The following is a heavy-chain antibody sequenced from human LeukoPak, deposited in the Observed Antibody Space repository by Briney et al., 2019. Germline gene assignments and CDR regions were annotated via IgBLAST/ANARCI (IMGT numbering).Heavy chain of an antibody. CDR2: INPNSGGT. D-gene: IGHD5-24*01. V-gene: IGHV1-2*02. CDR3: ARAWGDGYNYGWWFDP. CDR1: GYTFTGYY. J-gene: IGHJ5*02. Sequence: ASVKVSCKASGYTFTGYYTHWVRQAPGQGLEWMGWINPNSGGTNYAQKFQGRVTMTRDTSISTAYMELSRLRSDDTAVYYCARAWGDGYNYGWWFDPWGQGTLVTVSS.